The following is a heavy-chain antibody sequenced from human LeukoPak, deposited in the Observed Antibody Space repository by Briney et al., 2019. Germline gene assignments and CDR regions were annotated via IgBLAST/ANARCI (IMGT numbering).Heavy chain of an antibody. D-gene: IGHD2-15*01. CDR1: GGSIGTYY. J-gene: IGHJ5*02. CDR2: MDTSGHT. CDR3: ARHWSHSVAQFGRSYWFDP. Sequence: SQTLSLTCTVSGGSIGTYYCSWIRHPAGKGLEWIGHMDTSGHTNYNSSLMSRVTMSVDTSKNQFSLRLTSVTAADTAVYYCARHWSHSVAQFGRSYWFDPWGQGTLVTVSS. V-gene: IGHV4-4*07.